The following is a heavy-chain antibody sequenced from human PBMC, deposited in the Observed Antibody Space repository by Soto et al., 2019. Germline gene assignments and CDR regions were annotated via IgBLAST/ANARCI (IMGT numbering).Heavy chain of an antibody. J-gene: IGHJ6*02. D-gene: IGHD2-15*01. CDR2: ISSNGGST. CDR3: ARDKDPQQLGGNYYYGIDV. Sequence: GSLRLSCAASGFTFSSYAMHWVRQAPGKGLEYVSAISSNGGSTYYANSVKGRFTISRDNSKNTLYLQMGSLKSEDTAVYYCARDKDPQQLGGNYYYGIDVWGQGTTVTVSS. CDR1: GFTFSSYA. V-gene: IGHV3-64*01.